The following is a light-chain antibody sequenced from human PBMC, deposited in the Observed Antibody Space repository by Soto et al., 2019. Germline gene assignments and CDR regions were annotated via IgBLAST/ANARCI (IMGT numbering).Light chain of an antibody. J-gene: IGLJ3*02. CDR2: GNS. CDR1: GSNIGAGYD. V-gene: IGLV1-40*01. CDR3: QSYDSSLSGWV. Sequence: QSVLTQPPSLFGAPGQRVTISCIGTGSNIGAGYDVHWYKQLPGTAPKLLIYGNSNRPSGVPDRFSGPKSGTSASLAITGLQAEDEADYYCQSYDSSLSGWVFGGGTQLTVL.